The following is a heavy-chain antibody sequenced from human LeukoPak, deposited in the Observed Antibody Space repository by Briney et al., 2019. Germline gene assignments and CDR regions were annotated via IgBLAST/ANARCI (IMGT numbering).Heavy chain of an antibody. CDR3: ARLIVVVVAATPWFDP. J-gene: IGHJ5*02. V-gene: IGHV4-34*01. D-gene: IGHD2-15*01. CDR2: INHSGST. CDR1: GGSISGYY. Sequence: SETLSLTCTVSGGSISGYYWSWIRQPPGKGLEWIGEINHSGSTNYNPSLKSRVTISVDTSKNQFSLKLSSVTAADTAVYYCARLIVVVVAATPWFDPWGQGTLVTVSS.